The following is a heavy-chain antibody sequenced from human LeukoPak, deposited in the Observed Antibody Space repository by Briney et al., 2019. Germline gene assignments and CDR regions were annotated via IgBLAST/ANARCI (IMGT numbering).Heavy chain of an antibody. J-gene: IGHJ4*02. CDR3: ARDYYDRSGYYHGEY. Sequence: GGSLRLFCAASGFTFSSYSVNWVRQAPGKGLEWVSSISSSSSYIFYADSVKGRFTISRDNAKNSLYLQMNSLRAEDTAVYYCARDYYDRSGYYHGEYWGQGTLVTVSS. CDR1: GFTFSSYS. CDR2: ISSSSSYI. V-gene: IGHV3-21*01. D-gene: IGHD3-22*01.